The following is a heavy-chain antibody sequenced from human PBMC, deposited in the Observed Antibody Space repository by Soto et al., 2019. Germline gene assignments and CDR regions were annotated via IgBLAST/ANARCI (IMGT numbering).Heavy chain of an antibody. Sequence: QVQLVQSGAEVKKPGSSVRVSCKASGGTLRSHAINWVRQAPGQGLEWMGGIIPIFGSPNYAQKFQGRGTITADESSITAYMELSSLRSEDTAVYYCARTVEIPYYHGMDVWGQGTTVTVSS. V-gene: IGHV1-69*01. D-gene: IGHD4-4*01. CDR3: ARTVEIPYYHGMDV. CDR2: IIPIFGSP. J-gene: IGHJ6*02. CDR1: GGTLRSHA.